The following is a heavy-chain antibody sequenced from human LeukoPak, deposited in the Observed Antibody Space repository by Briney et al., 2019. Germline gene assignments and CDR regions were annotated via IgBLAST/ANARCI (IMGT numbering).Heavy chain of an antibody. CDR2: IRYDGSNK. D-gene: IGHD3-3*01. Sequence: PGGSLRLSCAASGFTCSSYGMHWVRQAPGKGLEWVAFIRYDGSNKYYADSVKGRFTISRDNSKNTLYLQMNSLRAEDTAVYYCAKDGSAYYDFWSGYYVDYWGQGTLVTVSS. J-gene: IGHJ4*02. V-gene: IGHV3-30*02. CDR3: AKDGSAYYDFWSGYYVDY. CDR1: GFTCSSYG.